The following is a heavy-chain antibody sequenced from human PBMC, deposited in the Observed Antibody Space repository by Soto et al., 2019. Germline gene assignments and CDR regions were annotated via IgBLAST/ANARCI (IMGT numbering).Heavy chain of an antibody. CDR1: GFTFSSYA. CDR3: AKVMITFGGVIAYFDY. CDR2: ISGSGGST. J-gene: IGHJ4*02. D-gene: IGHD3-16*02. V-gene: IGHV3-23*01. Sequence: EVQLLESGGGLVQPGGSLRLSCAASGFTFSSYAMSWVRKAPGKGLEWVSAISGSGGSTYYADSVKGRFTISRDNSKNTLYLQMNSLRAEDTAVYYCAKVMITFGGVIAYFDYWGQGTLVTVSS.